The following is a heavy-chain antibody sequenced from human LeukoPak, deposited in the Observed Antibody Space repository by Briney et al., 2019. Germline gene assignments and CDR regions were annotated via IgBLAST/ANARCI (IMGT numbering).Heavy chain of an antibody. Sequence: PGGSLRLSCVVSGFTVSGSYMSWVRQAPGKGLQWVSVIYSGGSTYYADYVKGRFTISRDNSKNTLYLQMNSLRAEDTAVYYCARVTSGWSLVWGQGTLVTVSS. CDR2: IYSGGST. J-gene: IGHJ4*02. D-gene: IGHD6-19*01. CDR3: ARVTSGWSLV. CDR1: GFTVSGSY. V-gene: IGHV3-53*01.